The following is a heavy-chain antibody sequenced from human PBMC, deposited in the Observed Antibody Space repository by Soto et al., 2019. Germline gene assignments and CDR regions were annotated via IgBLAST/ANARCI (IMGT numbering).Heavy chain of an antibody. CDR3: ARHTRDIVVVVAATHHDAFDI. Sequence: ASVKVSCKVSGYTLTELSMHWVRQAPGQGLEWMGWISAYNGNTNYAQKLQGRVTMTTDTSTSTAYMELRSLRSDDTAVYYCARHTRDIVVVVAATHHDAFDIWGQGTMVTVSS. V-gene: IGHV1-18*01. CDR2: ISAYNGNT. J-gene: IGHJ3*02. CDR1: GYTLTELS. D-gene: IGHD2-15*01.